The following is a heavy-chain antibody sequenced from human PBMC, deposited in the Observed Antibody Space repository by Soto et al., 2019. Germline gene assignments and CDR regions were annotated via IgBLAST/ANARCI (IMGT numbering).Heavy chain of an antibody. V-gene: IGHV3-11*01. Sequence: VGSLRLSCAASGFTFSDYYMSWIRQAPGKGLEWVSYISSSGGTIYYADSVKGRFTISRDNAKNSLYLQMNSLRAEDTAVYYCANGGVTIFGVVTPKYGMDVWGQGTTVTVSS. D-gene: IGHD3-3*01. CDR3: ANGGVTIFGVVTPKYGMDV. CDR1: GFTFSDYY. CDR2: ISSSGGTI. J-gene: IGHJ6*02.